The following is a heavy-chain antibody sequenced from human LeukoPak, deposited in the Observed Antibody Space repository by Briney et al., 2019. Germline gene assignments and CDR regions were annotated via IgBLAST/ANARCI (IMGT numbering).Heavy chain of an antibody. Sequence: GGSLRLSCSASGFTFGTFWMSWVAPAPGKGLLWMTNIKEDGSQKYHVVSVKGRFTISRHNTKNSLDLQMNSLRAEDTVVYYCAREVRFLEWSTYYYYGMDVWGQGTTVTVSS. CDR3: AREVRFLEWSTYYYYGMDV. J-gene: IGHJ6*02. CDR1: GFTFGTFW. CDR2: IKEDGSQK. V-gene: IGHV3-7*05. D-gene: IGHD3-3*01.